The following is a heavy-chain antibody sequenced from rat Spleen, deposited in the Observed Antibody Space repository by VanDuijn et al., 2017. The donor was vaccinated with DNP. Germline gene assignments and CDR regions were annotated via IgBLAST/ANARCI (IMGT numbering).Heavy chain of an antibody. CDR1: GFSFSDYD. CDR3: VREGGTTWFAY. D-gene: IGHD1-5*01. J-gene: IGHJ3*01. Sequence: EVQLVESGGGLVQPGRSLKLSCAASGFSFSDYDMAWVRQAPTKGLEWVACMSPTTRSSYYRDSVRGRFTVSRDDATSTLYLQMNSLRSEDTATYYCVREGGTTWFAYWGQGTLVTVSS. CDR2: MSPTTRSS. V-gene: IGHV5-27*01.